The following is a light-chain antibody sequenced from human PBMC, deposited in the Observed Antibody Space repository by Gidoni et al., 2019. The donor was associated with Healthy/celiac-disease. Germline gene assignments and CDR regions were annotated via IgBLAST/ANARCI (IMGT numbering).Light chain of an antibody. CDR2: DAS. CDR1: QDISNY. Sequence: DIQMTQSPSSLSASVGDRVTITCQASQDISNYLNGYQQKPGKAPKLLIYDASNLETGVPSRFSGSGSGTDFTFTISSLQPEDIATYDCQQYDNLPLTFGQGTRLEIK. V-gene: IGKV1-33*01. J-gene: IGKJ5*01. CDR3: QQYDNLPLT.